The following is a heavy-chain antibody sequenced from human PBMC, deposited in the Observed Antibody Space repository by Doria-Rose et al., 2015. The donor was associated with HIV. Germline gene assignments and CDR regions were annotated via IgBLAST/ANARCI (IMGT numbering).Heavy chain of an antibody. CDR2: IFSDDER. CDR3: ARIKSSRWYHKYYFDF. Sequence: QITLKESGPVLVKPTETLTLTCTVSVVSLSSPGMGVSWIRQPPGKALEWLANIFSDDERSYKTSLTSRLTISRCTSKSQVVLTMTDMDPVDTATYYCARIKSSRWYHKYYFDFWGQGTLVIVSA. V-gene: IGHV2-26*01. J-gene: IGHJ4*02. CDR1: VVSLSSPGMG. D-gene: IGHD6-13*01.